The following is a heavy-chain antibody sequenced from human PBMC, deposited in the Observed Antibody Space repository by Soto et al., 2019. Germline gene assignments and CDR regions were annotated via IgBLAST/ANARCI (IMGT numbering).Heavy chain of an antibody. Sequence: GASVKVSCKASGGTFSSYAISWVRQAPGQGLEWMGGIIPIFGTANYAQKFQGRVTITADESTSTAYMELSSLRSEDTAVYYCARELPSSHDILTGSYYYYGMDVWGQGTTVTVSS. CDR2: IIPIFGTA. CDR3: ARELPSSHDILTGSYYYYGMDV. J-gene: IGHJ6*02. V-gene: IGHV1-69*13. CDR1: GGTFSSYA. D-gene: IGHD3-9*01.